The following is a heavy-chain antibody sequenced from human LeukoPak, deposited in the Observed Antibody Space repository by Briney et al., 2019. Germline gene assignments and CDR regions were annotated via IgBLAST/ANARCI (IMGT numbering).Heavy chain of an antibody. CDR3: ARIGYCSGGSCYSGEFDY. J-gene: IGHJ4*02. Sequence: GGSLRLSCAASGFTFSSYWMSWVRQAPGKGLEWVANLKQDGSEKYYVDSVKGRFTISRDNAKNSLSLQMNSLRAEDTAVYYCARIGYCSGGSCYSGEFDYWGQGTLVTVSS. CDR1: GFTFSSYW. CDR2: LKQDGSEK. V-gene: IGHV3-7*01. D-gene: IGHD2-15*01.